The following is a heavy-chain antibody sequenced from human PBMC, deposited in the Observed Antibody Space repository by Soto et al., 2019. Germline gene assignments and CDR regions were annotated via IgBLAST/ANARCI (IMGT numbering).Heavy chain of an antibody. D-gene: IGHD2-15*01. Sequence: QVQLVQSGAEVKKPGASVKVSCKASGYTFTSYDINWVRQATGQGLEWMGWMNPNSGTTGYAQKFQGRVTMTRNTSISTAYMELSSLRSEDAAVYYCAGSGYCSGGSCRDSWGQGTLVTVSS. V-gene: IGHV1-8*01. CDR2: MNPNSGTT. J-gene: IGHJ4*02. CDR3: AGSGYCSGGSCRDS. CDR1: GYTFTSYD.